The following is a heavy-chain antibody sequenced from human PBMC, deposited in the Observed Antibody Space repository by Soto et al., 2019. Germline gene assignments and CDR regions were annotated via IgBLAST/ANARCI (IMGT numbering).Heavy chain of an antibody. CDR2: IYWDDDK. CDR3: AHRPLPYSHYFDY. J-gene: IGHJ4*02. Sequence: QITLKESGPMLVKPTETLTLTCTFSGFSLSTRGVGVGWIRQPPGKALEWLALIYWDDDKRYSPSLESRVTITKDTSKNQVVITLTNLAPVDTATYYCAHRPLPYSHYFDYWGQGALVTVSS. CDR1: GFSLSTRGVG. V-gene: IGHV2-5*02. D-gene: IGHD4-4*01.